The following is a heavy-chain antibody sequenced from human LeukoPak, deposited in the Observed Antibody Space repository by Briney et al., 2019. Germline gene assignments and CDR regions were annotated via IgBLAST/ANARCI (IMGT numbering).Heavy chain of an antibody. CDR1: GGSITNYY. CDR2: IYYTGST. V-gene: IGHV4-59*01. J-gene: IGHJ3*02. CDR3: ARDPFGSNALDI. Sequence: PSETLSLTCTVSGGSITNYYWSWIRQPPGKGLEWIGYIYYTGSTNYIPSLKSRVTISVDTSNNQFSLRLNSVTAADTAVYYCARDPFGSNALDIWGQGTVVAVSS. D-gene: IGHD3-10*01.